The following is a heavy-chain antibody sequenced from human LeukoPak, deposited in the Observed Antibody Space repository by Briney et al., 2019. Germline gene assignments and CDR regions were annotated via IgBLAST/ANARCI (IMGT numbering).Heavy chain of an antibody. V-gene: IGHV1-2*02. CDR1: GYTFTGYY. Sequence: VASVKVSCTASGYTFTGYYMHWVRQAPGQGLEWMGWINPNSGGTNYAQKFQGRATMTRDTSISTAYMELSRLRSDDTAVYYCARDAYDYVWGRNWFDPWGQGTLVTVSS. D-gene: IGHD3-16*01. J-gene: IGHJ5*02. CDR2: INPNSGGT. CDR3: ARDAYDYVWGRNWFDP.